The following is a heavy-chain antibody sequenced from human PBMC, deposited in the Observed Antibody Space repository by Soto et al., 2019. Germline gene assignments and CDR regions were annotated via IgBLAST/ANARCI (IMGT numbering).Heavy chain of an antibody. Sequence: GASVKVSCKASGYTLTSYGTSWVRQAPGQGLERMGWISAYNGNTNYAQKLQGRVTMTTDTSTSTAYMELRCLRFDDTVVYYCARDGASGAVAGPPFDYWGQGTLVTVSS. CDR2: ISAYNGNT. D-gene: IGHD6-19*01. CDR3: ARDGASGAVAGPPFDY. J-gene: IGHJ4*02. V-gene: IGHV1-18*01. CDR1: GYTLTSYG.